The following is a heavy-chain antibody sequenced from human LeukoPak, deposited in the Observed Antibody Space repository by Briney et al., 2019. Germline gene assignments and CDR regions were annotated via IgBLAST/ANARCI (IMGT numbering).Heavy chain of an antibody. V-gene: IGHV4-31*03. CDR1: GGSISSGGHY. D-gene: IGHD3-3*01. J-gene: IGHJ6*02. Sequence: PSQTLSLTCTVSGGSISSGGHYWSWIRQRPGKGLEWIGYINYRGSTYYNPSLKSRVSISLDTSQNHFSLRLSSVTAADTAVYYCARDEAIFGAGYYYGMDVWGQGTTVTVSS. CDR2: INYRGST. CDR3: ARDEAIFGAGYYYGMDV.